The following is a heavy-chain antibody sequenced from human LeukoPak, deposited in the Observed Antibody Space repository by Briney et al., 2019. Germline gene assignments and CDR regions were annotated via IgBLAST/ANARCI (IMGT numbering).Heavy chain of an antibody. CDR3: ARRAAWDCSGGSCYFTDY. J-gene: IGHJ4*02. V-gene: IGHV4-39*07. D-gene: IGHD2-15*01. CDR2: IYYSGST. CDR1: GGSISSRTYY. Sequence: SGTLSLTCTVSGGSISSRTYYWGWIRQPPGKGLEWIGTIYYSGSTNYNPSLKSRVTISVDTSKNQFSLKLSSVTAADTAVYYCARRAAWDCSGGSCYFTDYWGQGTLVTVSS.